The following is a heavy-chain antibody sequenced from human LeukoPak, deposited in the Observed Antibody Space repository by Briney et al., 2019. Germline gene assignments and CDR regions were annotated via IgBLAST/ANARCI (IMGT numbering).Heavy chain of an antibody. CDR1: GFSDSTYA. CDR3: ATAGRLSYYFDY. Sequence: GGSLRLSCTASGFSDSTYAMNWVRQAPGKGLEWVSGISVSGDSTYYADSVKGRFTISRDNSRNTLYLQMNSLRAEDMAVYYCATAGRLSYYFDYWGQGTLVTVSS. V-gene: IGHV3-23*01. J-gene: IGHJ4*02. CDR2: ISVSGDST. D-gene: IGHD6-6*01.